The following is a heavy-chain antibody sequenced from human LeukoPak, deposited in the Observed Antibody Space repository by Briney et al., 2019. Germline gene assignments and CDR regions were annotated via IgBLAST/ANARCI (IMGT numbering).Heavy chain of an antibody. V-gene: IGHV3-30*18. CDR3: AKDFLSSSSSWPAYYFDY. Sequence: GRSLRLSCAASGFTFSSYGMRWVRQAPGKGLEWMAVISYDGSNKYYADSVKGRFTISRDNSKNTLYLQMNSLRAEDTAVYYCAKDFLSSSSSWPAYYFDYWGQGTLVTVSS. D-gene: IGHD6-13*01. CDR2: ISYDGSNK. CDR1: GFTFSSYG. J-gene: IGHJ4*02.